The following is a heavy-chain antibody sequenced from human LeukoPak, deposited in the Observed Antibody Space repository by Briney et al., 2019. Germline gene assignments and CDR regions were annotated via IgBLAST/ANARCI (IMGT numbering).Heavy chain of an antibody. CDR1: GFTFGVYG. CDR2: IKQDGSEK. CDR3: ATSTAAAGTD. V-gene: IGHV3-7*03. J-gene: IGHJ4*02. Sequence: GTSLRLSCVASGFTFGVYGMHWVRQAPGKGLKWVANIKQDGSEKYYVDSVKGRFTISRDNAQNSLYLQMNSLRAEDTAIYYCATSTAAAGTDWGQGTLVTVSS. D-gene: IGHD6-13*01.